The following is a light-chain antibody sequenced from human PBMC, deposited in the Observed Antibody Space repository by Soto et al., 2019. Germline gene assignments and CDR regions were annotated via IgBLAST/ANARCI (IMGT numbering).Light chain of an antibody. Sequence: QPVLTQPPSASGTPGQRVTISCSGSSSNIGTNTVNWYQQLPGTAPKLLIYDNNQRPSGVPDRFSGSKSGTSASLAISGLQSEDEADYCCAAWDDSLNGWVFGGGTKLTVL. CDR1: SSNIGTNT. V-gene: IGLV1-44*01. CDR3: AAWDDSLNGWV. CDR2: DNN. J-gene: IGLJ3*02.